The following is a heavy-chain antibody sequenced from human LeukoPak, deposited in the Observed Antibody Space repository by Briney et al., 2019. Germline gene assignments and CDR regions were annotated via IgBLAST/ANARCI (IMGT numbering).Heavy chain of an antibody. CDR3: ARFYDSSGQVWFDP. CDR2: IYTSGST. J-gene: IGHJ5*02. D-gene: IGHD3-22*01. Sequence: SETLSLTCTVSGGSISSYYWSWIRQPAGKGLEWIGRIYTSGSTNYNPSLKSRVTMSVDTSKNQFSLKLSSVTAADTAVYYCARFYDSSGQVWFDPWGQGTLVTVSS. CDR1: GGSISSYY. V-gene: IGHV4-4*07.